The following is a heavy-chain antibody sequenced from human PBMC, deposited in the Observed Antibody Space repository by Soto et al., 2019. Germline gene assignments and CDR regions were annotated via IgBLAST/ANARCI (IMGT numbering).Heavy chain of an antibody. CDR1: GGSISSSSYY. V-gene: IGHV4-39*01. D-gene: IGHD5-12*01. CDR2: IYYSGST. CDR3: ARHNTDSGGFDY. J-gene: IGHJ4*02. Sequence: TLSLTCTVSGGSISSSSYYWGWIRQPPGKGLEWIGSIYYSGSTYYNPSLKSRVTISVDTSKNQFSLKLSSVTAADTAVYYCARHNTDSGGFDYWGQGTLVTVSS.